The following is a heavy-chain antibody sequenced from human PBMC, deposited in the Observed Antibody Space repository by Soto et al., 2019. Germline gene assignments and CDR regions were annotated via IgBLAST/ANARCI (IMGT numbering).Heavy chain of an antibody. CDR1: GGSISSGDYY. CDR3: ARGESIAARLGPFDY. V-gene: IGHV4-30-4*01. CDR2: IYYSGST. D-gene: IGHD6-6*01. J-gene: IGHJ4*02. Sequence: SETLSLTCTVSGGSISSGDYYWSWIRQPPGKGLEWIGYIYYSGSTYYNPSLKSRVTISVDTSKNQFSLKLSSVTAAYTAVYYCARGESIAARLGPFDYWGQGTLVTVSS.